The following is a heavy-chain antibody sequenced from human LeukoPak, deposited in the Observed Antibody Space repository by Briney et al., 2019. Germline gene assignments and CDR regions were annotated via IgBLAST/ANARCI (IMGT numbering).Heavy chain of an antibody. J-gene: IGHJ6*02. CDR3: ARALGGSPYYYYYGMDV. D-gene: IGHD3-10*01. CDR2: IYHSGST. Sequence: SETLSLTCAVSGGSISSGGYSWSWIRRPPGKGLEWIGYIYHSGSTYYNPSLKSRVTISVDRSKNQFSLKLSSVTAADTAVYYCARALGGSPYYYYYGMDVWGQGTTVTVSS. V-gene: IGHV4-30-2*01. CDR1: GGSISSGGYS.